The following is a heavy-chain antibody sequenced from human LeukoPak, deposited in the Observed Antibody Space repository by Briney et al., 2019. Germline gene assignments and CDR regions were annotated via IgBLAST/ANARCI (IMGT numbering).Heavy chain of an antibody. D-gene: IGHD3-9*01. J-gene: IGHJ4*02. V-gene: IGHV3-30*03. CDR2: ISYDGNNE. CDR1: GFDSTIYA. CDR3: ARDGLEIIRFFDWLDY. Sequence: GGSLRLSCVASGFDSTIYAIHWVRQAPGKGLGWVAVISYDGNNEYYSGSVKGRFTISRDRSSNTVFLQINSLRAEDTALYYCARDGLEIIRFFDWLDYWGQGTLVTVSS.